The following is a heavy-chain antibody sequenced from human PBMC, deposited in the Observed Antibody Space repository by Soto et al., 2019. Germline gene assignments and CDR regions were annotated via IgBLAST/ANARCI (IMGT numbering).Heavy chain of an antibody. D-gene: IGHD6-13*01. CDR3: ARRRQLVHGDRRRGDKFDY. Sequence: QVQLQQWGAGLLKPSETLSLTCAVYGGSFSGYYWSWIRQPPGKGLEWIGEINHSGSTNYNPSLKSRVTISVDTSKNQFSLKLSSVTAADTAVYYCARRRQLVHGDRRRGDKFDYWGQGTLVTVSS. J-gene: IGHJ4*02. CDR1: GGSFSGYY. V-gene: IGHV4-34*01. CDR2: INHSGST.